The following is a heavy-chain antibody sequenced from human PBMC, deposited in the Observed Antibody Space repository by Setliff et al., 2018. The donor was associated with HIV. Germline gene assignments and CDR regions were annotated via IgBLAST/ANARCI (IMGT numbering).Heavy chain of an antibody. CDR3: ARKFRPGHGVDV. CDR2: ISSSSTYK. V-gene: IGHV3-21*01. J-gene: IGHJ6*02. D-gene: IGHD3-10*01. CDR1: GFSFSTYS. Sequence: PGGSLRLSCEASGFSFSTYSVNWIRQAPGKGLEWVSSISSSSTYKYIADPLKGRFTISRDDAKMSVYLQMNSLRTEDTAIYYCARKFRPGHGVDVWGQGTTVTVSS.